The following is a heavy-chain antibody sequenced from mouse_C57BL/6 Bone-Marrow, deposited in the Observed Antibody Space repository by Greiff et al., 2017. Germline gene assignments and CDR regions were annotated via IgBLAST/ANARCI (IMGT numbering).Heavy chain of an antibody. Sequence: EVQLQQSGTVLARPGASVKMSCKTSGYTFTSYWMHWVKQRPGQGLEWLGAIYPGNSDTSYNQKFKGKAKLTAVTSASTAYMELSSLTNEDSAVYYCTNDYYGSSYDAMDYWGQGTSVTVSS. CDR3: TNDYYGSSYDAMDY. CDR1: GYTFTSYW. J-gene: IGHJ4*01. CDR2: IYPGNSDT. V-gene: IGHV1-5*01. D-gene: IGHD1-1*01.